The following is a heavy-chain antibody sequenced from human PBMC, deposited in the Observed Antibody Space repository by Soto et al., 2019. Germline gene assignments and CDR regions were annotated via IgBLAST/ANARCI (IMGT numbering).Heavy chain of an antibody. J-gene: IGHJ4*02. D-gene: IGHD6-13*01. CDR3: ARDLASSSWYLHY. Sequence: GGSLRLSCAASGFTFSSYGMHWVRQAPGKGLEWVTVIWYDGSNKYYADSVKGRFTISRDNSKNTLYLQMSSLRAGDTAVYYCARDLASSSWYLHYWGQGTLVTVSS. V-gene: IGHV3-33*01. CDR2: IWYDGSNK. CDR1: GFTFSSYG.